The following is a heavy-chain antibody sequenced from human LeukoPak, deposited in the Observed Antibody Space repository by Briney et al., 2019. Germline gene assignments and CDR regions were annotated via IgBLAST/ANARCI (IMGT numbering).Heavy chain of an antibody. CDR3: ARSYFGEPADH. CDR2: IEYDERKK. J-gene: IGHJ4*02. Sequence: GRSLRLSCEASRFTFSGFTMHWVRQAPGKGLEGVAAIEYDERKKYYADFVKGRFSTSRDNSRNTLYLQMNSLRPEDTALYYCARSYFGEPADHWGQGTLVTVSS. V-gene: IGHV3-30*04. CDR1: RFTFSGFT. D-gene: IGHD3-10*01.